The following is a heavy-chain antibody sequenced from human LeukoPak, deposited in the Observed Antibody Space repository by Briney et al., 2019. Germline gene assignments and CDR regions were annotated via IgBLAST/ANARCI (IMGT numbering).Heavy chain of an antibody. D-gene: IGHD1-26*01. J-gene: IGHJ4*02. CDR3: AKPRVGATRKYYFDY. V-gene: IGHV3-23*01. Sequence: GGSLRLSCAASGFTVRSNYMSWVRQAPGKGLEWVSAISGSGGSTYYADSVKGRFTISRDNSKNTLYLQMNSLRAEDTAVYYCAKPRVGATRKYYFDYWGQGTLVTVSS. CDR2: ISGSGGST. CDR1: GFTVRSNY.